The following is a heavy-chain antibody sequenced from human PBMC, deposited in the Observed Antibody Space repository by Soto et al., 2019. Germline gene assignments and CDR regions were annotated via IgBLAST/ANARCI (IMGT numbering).Heavy chain of an antibody. CDR3: AGGDGGADAFDL. V-gene: IGHV1-69*12. CDR2: IIPMFRTT. CDR1: GDTFDTYN. D-gene: IGHD3-16*01. Sequence: QVQLVQSGTEVRKPGSSVNVSCQASGDTFDTYNFSWVRQAPGQGLQWMGEIIPMFRTTKYAPRFQGRLTLTADDSTRIVYMQLNSLTFEDTAVYYCAGGDGGADAFDLWGQGTMIAVSS. J-gene: IGHJ3*01.